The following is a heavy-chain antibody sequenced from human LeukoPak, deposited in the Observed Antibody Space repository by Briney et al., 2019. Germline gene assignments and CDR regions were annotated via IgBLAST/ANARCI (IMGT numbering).Heavy chain of an antibody. CDR3: AKAVVVTSYYYYGMDV. D-gene: IGHD2-15*01. CDR2: ISYDGSNK. J-gene: IGHJ6*02. CDR1: GFAFSGYG. V-gene: IGHV3-30*18. Sequence: GGSLRLSCAASGFAFSGYGMHWVCQAPGKGLEWVAVISYDGSNKYYADSVKGRFTISRDNSKNTLYLQMNGLSAEDTAVYYCAKAVVVTSYYYYGMDVWGQGTTVTVSS.